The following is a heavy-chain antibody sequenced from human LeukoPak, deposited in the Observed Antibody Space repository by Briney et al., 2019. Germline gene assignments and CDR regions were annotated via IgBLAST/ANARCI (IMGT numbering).Heavy chain of an antibody. CDR2: IWYDGSNQ. CDR1: GFTFSNYG. CDR3: ARDWELGSSPYGIFDY. Sequence: GGSLRLSCAASGFTFSNYGMHWVRQSPGKGLQWLAVIWYDGSNQYYGDSVKGRITISRDDSRNTLYLQMNSLRDEDTAIYYCARDWELGSSPYGIFDYWGQGTLVTVSS. D-gene: IGHD7-27*01. V-gene: IGHV3-33*01. J-gene: IGHJ4*02.